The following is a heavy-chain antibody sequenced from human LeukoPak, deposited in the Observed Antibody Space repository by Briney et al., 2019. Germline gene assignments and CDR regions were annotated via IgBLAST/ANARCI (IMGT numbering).Heavy chain of an antibody. Sequence: GASVKVSCKASGYTFTGHYMHWVRQAPGQGLEWMGWINPNSGGTNYAQKFQGRVTMTRDTSISTAYMELSRLRSDDTAVYYCARGRITMVRGVIGPFDYWGQGTLVTVSS. V-gene: IGHV1-2*02. J-gene: IGHJ4*02. CDR2: INPNSGGT. CDR1: GYTFTGHY. CDR3: ARGRITMVRGVIGPFDY. D-gene: IGHD3-10*01.